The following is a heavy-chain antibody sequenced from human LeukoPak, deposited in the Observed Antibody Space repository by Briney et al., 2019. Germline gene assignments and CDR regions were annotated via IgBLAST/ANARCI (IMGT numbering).Heavy chain of an antibody. CDR1: GFTVSSNY. CDR3: ARVLLWFGELIFDY. J-gene: IGHJ4*02. CDR2: IYSGGGT. D-gene: IGHD3-10*01. Sequence: GGSLRLSCAASGFTVSSNYMSWVRQAPGKGLEWVSVIYSGGGTYYADSVKGRFTISRDNSKNTLYLQMNSLRAEDTAVYYCARVLLWFGELIFDYWGQGTLVTVSS. V-gene: IGHV3-53*01.